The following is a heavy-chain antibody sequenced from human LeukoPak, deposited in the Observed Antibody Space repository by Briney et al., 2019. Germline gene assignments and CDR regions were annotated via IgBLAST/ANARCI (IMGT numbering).Heavy chain of an antibody. Sequence: GGSLRLSCVASGFPFSSYWMTWVRQAPGKGLEWVANIKQDGSKKSYVDSVKGRFTISRDNAKNSLYLQMNSLRAEDTAIYYCLRDLNWSLDQWGQGTLVTVSS. J-gene: IGHJ4*02. CDR3: LRDLNWSLDQ. V-gene: IGHV3-7*01. CDR2: IKQDGSKK. D-gene: IGHD1-20*01. CDR1: GFPFSSYW.